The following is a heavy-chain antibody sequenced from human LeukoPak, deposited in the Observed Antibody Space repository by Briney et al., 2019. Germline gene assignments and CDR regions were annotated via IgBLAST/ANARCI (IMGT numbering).Heavy chain of an antibody. CDR2: IYTNGTV. V-gene: IGHV4-4*07. J-gene: IGHJ4*02. CDR1: GASVTSYY. CDR3: ARVRYYDSSGHYYDFDY. D-gene: IGHD3-22*01. Sequence: KPSETLSLTCTVSGASVTSYYWSWIRQPVGKGLEWFGRIYTNGTVNYNPSLKSRVTMSRETSKNQFSLKLTSVTAADTAVYYCARVRYYDSSGHYYDFDYWGQGTLATVSP.